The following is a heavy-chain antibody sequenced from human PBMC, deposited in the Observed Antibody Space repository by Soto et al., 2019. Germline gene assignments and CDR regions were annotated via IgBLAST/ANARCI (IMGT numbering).Heavy chain of an antibody. D-gene: IGHD2-15*01. CDR3: ARHYCSGGSCQYFNY. CDR1: GGSITSYY. V-gene: IGHV4-59*08. CDR2: VYYSGST. Sequence: SETLSLTCTVSGGSITSYYWSWIRQPPGKGLEWIGYVYYSGSTNYNPSLKSRVTISVDTSKNQFSLKLNSVTAADTALYYCARHYCSGGSCQYFNYWGQGTLVTVSA. J-gene: IGHJ4*02.